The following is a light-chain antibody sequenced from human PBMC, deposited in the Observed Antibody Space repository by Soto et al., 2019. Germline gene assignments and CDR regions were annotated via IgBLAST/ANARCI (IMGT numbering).Light chain of an antibody. V-gene: IGLV2-14*03. Sequence: QSVLTQPASVPGSPGQSITISCTGTSSDVKGYNYVSWYQHHPGKAPKLMIYDVSNRPSGVSNRFSGSKSGNTASLTISGLQPEDEADYYCSSYTTSNTRQIVFGTGTKVTVL. J-gene: IGLJ1*01. CDR3: SSYTTSNTRQIV. CDR1: SSDVKGYNY. CDR2: DVS.